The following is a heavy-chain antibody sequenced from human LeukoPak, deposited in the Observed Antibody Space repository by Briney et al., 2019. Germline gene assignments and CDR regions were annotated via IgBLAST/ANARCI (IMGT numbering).Heavy chain of an antibody. CDR1: GFTFSSYA. Sequence: GGSLRLSCAASGFTFSSYAMHWIRQAPGKGLEYVSAISSNGGSTYYANSVKGRFTISRDNSKNTLYLQMGSLRAEDMAVYYCARVQRGIAVALDYWGQGTLATVSS. CDR2: ISSNGGST. CDR3: ARVQRGIAVALDY. J-gene: IGHJ4*02. V-gene: IGHV3-64*01. D-gene: IGHD6-19*01.